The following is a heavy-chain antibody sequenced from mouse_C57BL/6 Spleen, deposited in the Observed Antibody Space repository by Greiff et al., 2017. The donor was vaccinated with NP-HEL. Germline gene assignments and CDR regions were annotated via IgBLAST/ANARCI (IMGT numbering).Heavy chain of an antibody. D-gene: IGHD2-2*01. CDR2: IYPRSGNT. V-gene: IGHV1-81*01. Sequence: QVHVKQSGAELARPGASVKLSCKASGYTFTSYGISWVKQRTGQGLEWIGEIYPRSGNTYYNEKFKGKATLTADKSSSTAYMELRSLTSEDSAVYFCARSTMVTTGAMDYWGQGTSVTVSS. CDR1: GYTFTSYG. CDR3: ARSTMVTTGAMDY. J-gene: IGHJ4*01.